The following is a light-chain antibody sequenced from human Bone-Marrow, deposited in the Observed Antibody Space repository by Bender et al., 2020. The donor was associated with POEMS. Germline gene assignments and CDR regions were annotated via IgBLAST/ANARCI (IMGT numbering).Light chain of an antibody. CDR3: CSYAGAGGYTPYV. J-gene: IGLJ1*01. V-gene: IGLV2-23*01. CDR2: EGT. Sequence: QSALTQPASVSGSPGQSITISCTGTSRDAGTYDRISWYQQHPGKAPKLIIYEGTERPSGVSNRFSGSKSGNTASLTISALQAEDEADYYCCSYAGAGGYTPYVFGTGTKVTVL. CDR1: SRDAGTYDR.